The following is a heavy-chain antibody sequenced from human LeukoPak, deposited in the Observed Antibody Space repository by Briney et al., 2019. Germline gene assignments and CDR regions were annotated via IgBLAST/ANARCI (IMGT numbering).Heavy chain of an antibody. V-gene: IGHV1-18*01. CDR2: INAYNGNT. CDR1: GYTFTSYG. CDR3: ASFQPGIAVEGNWFDP. J-gene: IGHJ5*02. D-gene: IGHD6-19*01. Sequence: GASVKVSCKASGYTFTSYGISWVRQAPGQGLEWMGWINAYNGNTNYEQKLQGRVTMTTDTSTRTAYMELRSLRSDDTAVYYCASFQPGIAVEGNWFDPWGQGTLVTVSS.